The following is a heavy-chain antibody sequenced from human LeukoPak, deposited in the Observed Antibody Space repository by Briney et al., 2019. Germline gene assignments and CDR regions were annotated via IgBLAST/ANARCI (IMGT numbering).Heavy chain of an antibody. J-gene: IGHJ4*02. Sequence: GGALRLSCAASGFTFSDYYMSWLRQAPGKGLEGVSYISSSGSTIYYADSVKGRLTISRDNSKNSLYLQMNSLRAEDTAVYYCARDLRVVAAARVFDYWGQGTLVTVSS. CDR1: GFTFSDYY. CDR3: ARDLRVVAAARVFDY. CDR2: ISSSGSTI. V-gene: IGHV3-11*01. D-gene: IGHD2-2*01.